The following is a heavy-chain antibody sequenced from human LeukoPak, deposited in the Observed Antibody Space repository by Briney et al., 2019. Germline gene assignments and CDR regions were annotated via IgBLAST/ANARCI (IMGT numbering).Heavy chain of an antibody. J-gene: IGHJ4*02. D-gene: IGHD3-9*01. V-gene: IGHV3-21*01. CDR2: ISSSSSYI. CDR1: GFTFSSYS. CDR3: LPSGILTGPQGY. Sequence: PGGSLRLSCAASGFTFSSYSMNWVRQAPGKGLEWVSSISSSSSYIYYADSVKGRFTISRDNAKNSLYLQMSSLRAEDTAVYYCLPSGILTGPQGYWGQGTLVTVSS.